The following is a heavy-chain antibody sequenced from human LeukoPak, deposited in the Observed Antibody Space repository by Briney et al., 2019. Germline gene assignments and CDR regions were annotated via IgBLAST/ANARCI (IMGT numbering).Heavy chain of an antibody. J-gene: IGHJ6*02. Sequence: GESLKIPCKGSGYSFTSYWIGWVRQMPGKGLEWMGIIYPGDSDTRYSPSFQGQVTISADKSISTAYLQWSSLKASDTAMYYCARHRFLATVTTRPVWGPDYYYGMDVWGQGTTVTVSS. CDR2: IYPGDSDT. CDR3: ARHRFLATVTTRPVWGPDYYYGMDV. D-gene: IGHD4-17*01. V-gene: IGHV5-51*01. CDR1: GYSFTSYW.